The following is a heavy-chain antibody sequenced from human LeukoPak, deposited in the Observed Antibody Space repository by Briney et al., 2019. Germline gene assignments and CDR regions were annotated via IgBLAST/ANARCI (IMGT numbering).Heavy chain of an antibody. CDR2: ISAYNGDT. CDR3: ARNNIWNYFDY. J-gene: IGHJ4*02. CDR1: GYTFTSYA. Sequence: ASVKVSCKASGYTFTSYAFSWVRQAPGQGLEWMGWISAYNGDTNYAQKLQGRVTMTTDTSTSTAYMELRSLRSDDTAVYYCARNNIWNYFDYWGQGTLVTVPS. V-gene: IGHV1-18*01. D-gene: IGHD1-1*01.